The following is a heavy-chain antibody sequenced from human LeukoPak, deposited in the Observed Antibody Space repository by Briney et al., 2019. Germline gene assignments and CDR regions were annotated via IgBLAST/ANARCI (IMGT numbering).Heavy chain of an antibody. CDR2: INPSGGST. CDR3: ARGRPPLPYSGSYRPPFDY. D-gene: IGHD1-26*01. J-gene: IGHJ4*02. CDR1: GYTFTSYY. Sequence: GASVKVSCKASGYTFTSYYMHWVRQAPGQGLEWMGIINPSGGSTSYAQKFQGRVTMTRDTSTSTVYMELSSLRSEDTAVYYCARGRPPLPYSGSYRPPFDYWGQGTLVTVSS. V-gene: IGHV1-46*01.